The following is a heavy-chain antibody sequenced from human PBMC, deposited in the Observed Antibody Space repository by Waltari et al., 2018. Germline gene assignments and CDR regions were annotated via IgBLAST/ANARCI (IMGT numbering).Heavy chain of an antibody. CDR3: TRDSPSWI. CDR2: INSDGSDT. J-gene: IGHJ3*02. Sequence: EGQLVESGGGLVQPGGSLKLSCAAAGFAFSSFWMHWVRQVPGQGLVWVSRINSDGSDTSYEDSVRGRFTVSRDNAKNMVYLQMKSLRAEDTAIYYCTRDSPSWIWGQGTMVSVSS. V-gene: IGHV3-74*01. CDR1: GFAFSSFW.